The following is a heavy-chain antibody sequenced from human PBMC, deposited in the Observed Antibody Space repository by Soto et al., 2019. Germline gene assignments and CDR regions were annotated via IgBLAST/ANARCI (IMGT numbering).Heavy chain of an antibody. D-gene: IGHD6-19*01. CDR3: ARRTSGYFGY. Sequence: EVQLLESGGGLVQPGGSLTLSCAASGFTFSDYTMSWVRQAPGKVLECISVILSDYNTYYAGSVRGRFTISRDNSKNTLYLEMNSLRAEDPAVYYCARRTSGYFGYWGQGALVTVSS. CDR2: ILSDYNT. CDR1: GFTFSDYT. J-gene: IGHJ4*02. V-gene: IGHV3-23*03.